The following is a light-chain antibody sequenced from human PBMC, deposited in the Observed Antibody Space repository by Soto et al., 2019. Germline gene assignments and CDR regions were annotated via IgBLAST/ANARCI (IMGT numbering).Light chain of an antibody. CDR2: AAS. V-gene: IGKV1-39*01. Sequence: DIQMTQSPSSLSASVGDRVTISCRASQTINTYVNWYLQKPGKAPKLLIYAASSLHSGVPSRFSGSGSGTYFTLTISSLQPEDFATYYCQQSFNTPRTFGQGTKVEIK. CDR3: QQSFNTPRT. CDR1: QTINTY. J-gene: IGKJ1*01.